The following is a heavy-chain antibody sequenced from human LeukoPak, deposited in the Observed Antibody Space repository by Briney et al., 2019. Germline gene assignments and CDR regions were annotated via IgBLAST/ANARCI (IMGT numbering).Heavy chain of an antibody. CDR2: ISGGGGST. D-gene: IGHD6-13*01. J-gene: IGHJ4*02. Sequence: PGGSLRLSCAASGFTFSSYAIKWVRQAPGKGPECVSVISGGGGSTYYADSVTGRFNISRDNAKNSLYLQMNSLRGEDTAVYYCARDPSSRGGFDYWGQGTLVTVSS. CDR3: ARDPSSRGGFDY. V-gene: IGHV3-23*01. CDR1: GFTFSSYA.